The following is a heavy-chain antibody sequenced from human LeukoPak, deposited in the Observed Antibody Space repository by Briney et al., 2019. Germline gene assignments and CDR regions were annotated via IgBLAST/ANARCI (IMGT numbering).Heavy chain of an antibody. CDR1: GFTFSSYS. V-gene: IGHV3-21*01. D-gene: IGHD3-22*01. Sequence: GGSLRLSCAASGFTFSSYSMNWVRQAPGKGLEWVSSISSSSSYIYYADSVKGRFTISRDNAKNSLYLQMNSLRAEDTAVYYCARDYYDSSSPHYYFDYWGQGTLVTVSS. CDR3: ARDYYDSSSPHYYFDY. CDR2: ISSSSSYI. J-gene: IGHJ4*02.